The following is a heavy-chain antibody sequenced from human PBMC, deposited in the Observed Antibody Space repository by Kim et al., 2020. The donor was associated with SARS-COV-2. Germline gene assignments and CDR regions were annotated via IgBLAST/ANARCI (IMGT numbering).Heavy chain of an antibody. J-gene: IGHJ6*01. CDR3: ARGVVVVPAARQYYYGMDV. D-gene: IGHD2-2*01. Sequence: ASVKVSCKASGYTFTGYYMHWVRQAPGQGLEWMGWIHPNSGGPNYAQKIQGRVTMTRDTSISTAYMELSRLRSDDTAVYYCARGVVVVPAARQYYYGMDVWXXGTTVTVSS. CDR1: GYTFTGYY. CDR2: IHPNSGGP. V-gene: IGHV1-2*02.